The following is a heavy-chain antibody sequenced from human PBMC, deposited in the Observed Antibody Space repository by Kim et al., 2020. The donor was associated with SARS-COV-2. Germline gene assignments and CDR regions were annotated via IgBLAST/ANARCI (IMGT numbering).Heavy chain of an antibody. Sequence: GGSLRLSCAASGFTFSSYAMHWVRQAPGKGLEWVAVISYDGSNKYYADSVKGRFTISRDNSKNTLYLQMNSLRAEDTAVYYCAKEGKFWSTVVTPYYYY. CDR2: ISYDGSNK. V-gene: IGHV3-30*04. CDR1: GFTFSSYA. D-gene: IGHD4-17*01. J-gene: IGHJ6*01. CDR3: AKEGKFWSTVVTPYYYY.